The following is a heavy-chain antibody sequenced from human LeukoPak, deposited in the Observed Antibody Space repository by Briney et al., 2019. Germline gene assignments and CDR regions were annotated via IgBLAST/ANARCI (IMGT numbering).Heavy chain of an antibody. D-gene: IGHD3-22*01. V-gene: IGHV3-23*01. CDR1: GFTFSSYA. Sequence: GGSLRLSCAASGFTFSSYAMSWVRQAPGKGLEWASAISGSGGSTYYADSVKGRFTVSRDNSKNTLYLQMNSLRAEDTAVYYCAKDARSYYDSSGYYSDYWGQGTLVTVSS. J-gene: IGHJ4*02. CDR3: AKDARSYYDSSGYYSDY. CDR2: ISGSGGST.